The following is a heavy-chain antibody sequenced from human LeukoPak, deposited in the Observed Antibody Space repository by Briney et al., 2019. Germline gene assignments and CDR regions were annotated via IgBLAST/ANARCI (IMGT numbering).Heavy chain of an antibody. CDR3: ARVKKLMPEFEF. J-gene: IGHJ4*02. CDR2: INPNSGAI. CDR1: GYTFIDFY. Sequence: ASVKVSCKASGYTFIDFYIHWVRQAPGQGLEWMGWINPNSGAIKYSQKFQGRVSMTRDTSISTAYMDLSSLRSDDTAVYYCARVKKLMPEFEFWGQRTLVTVSS. D-gene: IGHD2-2*01. V-gene: IGHV1-2*02.